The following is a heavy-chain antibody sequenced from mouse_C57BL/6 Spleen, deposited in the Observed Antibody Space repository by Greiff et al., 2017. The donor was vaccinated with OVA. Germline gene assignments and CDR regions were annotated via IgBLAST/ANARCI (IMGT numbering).Heavy chain of an antibody. J-gene: IGHJ3*01. CDR3: ARSGFPITTVVAPFAY. CDR2: INPNNGGT. V-gene: IGHV1-26*01. D-gene: IGHD1-1*01. Sequence: VQLQQSGPELVKPGASVKISCKASGYTFTDYYMNWVKQSPGKSLEWIRDINPNNGGTSYNQKFKGKATLTVDKSSSTAYMELRSLTSEDSAVYYCARSGFPITTVVAPFAYWGQGTLVTVSA. CDR1: GYTFTDYY.